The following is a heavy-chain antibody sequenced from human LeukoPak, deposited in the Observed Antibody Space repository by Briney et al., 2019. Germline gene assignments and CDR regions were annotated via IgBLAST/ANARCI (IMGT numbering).Heavy chain of an antibody. D-gene: IGHD1-14*01. CDR2: IHSGGST. V-gene: IGHV3-53*01. J-gene: IGHJ4*02. CDR3: ARDSSHRYHFDY. Sequence: PGGSLRLSCAASGFTVSSNYMSWVRQAPGKGLEWVAAIHSGGSTYYADSVMGRFTISRDNSKNTLFLQMNSLRAEDTAVYYCARDSSHRYHFDYWGQGTLVTVSS. CDR1: GFTVSSNY.